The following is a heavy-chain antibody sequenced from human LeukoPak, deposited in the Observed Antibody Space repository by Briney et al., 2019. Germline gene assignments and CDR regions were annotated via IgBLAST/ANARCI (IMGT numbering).Heavy chain of an antibody. J-gene: IGHJ6*03. V-gene: IGHV3-23*01. CDR1: GFTFSSYA. D-gene: IGHD2-15*01. CDR3: ARGRHSCSGGSCPGYYYMDV. Sequence: GSLRLSCAASGFTFSSYAMSWVRQAPGKGLEWVSAISGSGGSTYYADSVKGRFTISGDNSKNTLYLQMNSLRSEDTAIYYCARGRHSCSGGSCPGYYYMDVWGKGTTVTISS. CDR2: ISGSGGST.